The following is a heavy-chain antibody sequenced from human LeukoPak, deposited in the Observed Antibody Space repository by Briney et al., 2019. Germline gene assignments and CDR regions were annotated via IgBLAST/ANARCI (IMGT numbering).Heavy chain of an antibody. CDR1: GYTFTSYY. Sequence: GASVKVSCKASGYTFTSYYMHWVRQAPGQGLEWMGIINPSGGSTSYAQKFQGRVTMTRDMSTSTVYMELSSLRSEDTAVYYCAREGTLEVYSSSYPYFDYWGQGTLVTVSS. CDR3: AREGTLEVYSSSYPYFDY. D-gene: IGHD6-13*01. V-gene: IGHV1-46*01. CDR2: INPSGGST. J-gene: IGHJ4*02.